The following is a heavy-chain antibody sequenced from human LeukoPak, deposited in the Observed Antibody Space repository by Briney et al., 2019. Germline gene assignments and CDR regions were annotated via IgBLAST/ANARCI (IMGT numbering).Heavy chain of an antibody. CDR2: IIPIFGTA. CDR1: GGTFSSYA. J-gene: IGHJ4*02. D-gene: IGHD3-22*01. Sequence: GASVKVSCKASGGTFSSYAISWVRQAPGQGLEWMGGIIPIFGTAYYAQKFQGRVTITADESTSTAYMELSSLRSEDTAVYYCARDWYYYDSSGYYYALRYWGQGTLVTVSS. CDR3: ARDWYYYDSSGYYYALRY. V-gene: IGHV1-69*01.